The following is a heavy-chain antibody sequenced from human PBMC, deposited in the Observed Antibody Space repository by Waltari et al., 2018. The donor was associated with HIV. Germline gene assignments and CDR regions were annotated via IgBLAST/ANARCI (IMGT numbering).Heavy chain of an antibody. CDR3: AKDRGGYSYIFDF. Sequence: QVQLVEYGGREVEPGRSLRLPGEASGRTSTTSGTHRLTQAPGKGLEWVAVISYDGSNKYYADSVKGRFTISRDNSKNTLYLQMNSLRAEDTAVYYCAKDRGGYSYIFDFWGQGTLVTVSS. D-gene: IGHD5-18*01. CDR2: ISYDGSNK. V-gene: IGHV3-30*18. CDR1: GRTSTTSG. J-gene: IGHJ4*02.